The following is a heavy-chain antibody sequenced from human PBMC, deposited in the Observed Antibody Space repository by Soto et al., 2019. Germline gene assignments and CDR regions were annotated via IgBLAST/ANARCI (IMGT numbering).Heavy chain of an antibody. CDR1: GGSISSGGYY. J-gene: IGHJ6*02. CDR2: IYYSGST. D-gene: IGHD2-21*02. V-gene: IGHV4-31*03. Sequence: SETLSLTCTVSGGSISSGGYYWSWIRQHPGKGLEWIGYIYYSGSTYYNPSLKSRVTISVDTSKNQFSLKLSSVTAADTAVYYCAREGRPGVTHGDYYYYYGMDVSGQGTTLTVSS. CDR3: AREGRPGVTHGDYYYYYGMDV.